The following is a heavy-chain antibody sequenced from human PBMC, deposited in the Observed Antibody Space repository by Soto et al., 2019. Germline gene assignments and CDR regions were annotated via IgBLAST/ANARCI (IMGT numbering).Heavy chain of an antibody. CDR2: IYYSGST. CDR1: GGTIISGAYY. Sequence: QVQLQESGPGLVKPSQTLSLTCTVSGGTIISGAYYWSWIRQHPGKGLEWIGFIYYSGSTYYNPSLKSRVTISVDTSKSQFSLKLSSVTAADTAVYYCARSPFCTGGSCYFPNNWFDPWGQGTLVTVSS. CDR3: ARSPFCTGGSCYFPNNWFDP. J-gene: IGHJ5*02. V-gene: IGHV4-31*03. D-gene: IGHD2-15*01.